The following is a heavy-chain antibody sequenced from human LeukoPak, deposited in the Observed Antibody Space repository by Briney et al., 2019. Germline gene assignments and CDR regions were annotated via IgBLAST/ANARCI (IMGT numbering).Heavy chain of an antibody. CDR2: ISAHNGNT. CDR3: ARDSPAAAGSDY. J-gene: IGHJ4*02. D-gene: IGHD6-13*01. CDR1: GYTFTSYG. V-gene: IGHV1-18*01. Sequence: GASVKVSCKASGYTFTSYGITWVRQAPGQGLEWMGWISAHNGNTNYAQKVQGRVTMTTDTSTSTAYMEVRSLRSDDTAVYYCARDSPAAAGSDYWGQGTLVTVSS.